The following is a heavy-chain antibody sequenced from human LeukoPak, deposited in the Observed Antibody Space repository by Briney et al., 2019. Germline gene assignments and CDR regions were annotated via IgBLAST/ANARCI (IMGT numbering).Heavy chain of an antibody. Sequence: GGSLRLSCSASGFTFRDAWMTWVRQAPGKGLEWVGRIRSKTDGGTTDYAVSVQGRFTISRDDSKNTLYLQMSSLKTEDTAVYYCAKHIYGVVSIQQWGQGTLVTVSS. CDR1: GFTFRDAW. CDR3: AKHIYGVVSIQQ. CDR2: IRSKTDGGTT. D-gene: IGHD3-3*01. J-gene: IGHJ1*01. V-gene: IGHV3-15*01.